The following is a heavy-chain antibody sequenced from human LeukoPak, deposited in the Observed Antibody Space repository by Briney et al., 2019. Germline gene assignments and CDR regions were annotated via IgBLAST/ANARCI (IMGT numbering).Heavy chain of an antibody. CDR1: GFTFSSYA. D-gene: IGHD5-18*01. CDR3: AKVRDLDTVLGRFDN. Sequence: GGSLRLSCAASGFTFSSYAMSWLRQAPGKGLEWFSVISGNGGRTYYADSVKGRFTISRDNSKNTLYLQMNSLRAEDTAVYYCAKVRDLDTVLGRFDNWGQGTLVTVSS. V-gene: IGHV3-23*01. CDR2: ISGNGGRT. J-gene: IGHJ5*02.